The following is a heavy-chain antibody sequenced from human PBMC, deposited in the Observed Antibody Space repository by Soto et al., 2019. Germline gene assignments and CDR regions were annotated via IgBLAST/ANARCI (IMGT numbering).Heavy chain of an antibody. CDR2: IYPGDSDT. CDR3: ARRKVVRGVINHYGMDV. CDR1: GYSFTSYW. D-gene: IGHD3-10*01. V-gene: IGHV5-51*01. J-gene: IGHJ6*02. Sequence: GESLKISCKGSGYSFTSYWIGWVRQMPGKGLEWMGIIYPGDSDTRYSPSFQGQVTISADKSISTAYLQWSSLKASDTAMYYCARRKVVRGVINHYGMDVWGQGTTVTVSS.